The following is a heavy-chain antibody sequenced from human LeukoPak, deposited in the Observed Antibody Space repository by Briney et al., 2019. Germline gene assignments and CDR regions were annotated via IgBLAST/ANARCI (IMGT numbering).Heavy chain of an antibody. V-gene: IGHV4-4*02. D-gene: IGHD4-17*01. Sequence: SGTLSLTCAVSGGSISSSNWWSWVRQPPGKGLEWIGEIYHSGSTNYNPSLKSRVTISVDKSKNQFSLKLSSVTAADTAVYYCARLSTTVTYYFDYWGQGTLVTVSS. CDR3: ARLSTTVTYYFDY. CDR1: GGSISSSNW. CDR2: IYHSGST. J-gene: IGHJ4*02.